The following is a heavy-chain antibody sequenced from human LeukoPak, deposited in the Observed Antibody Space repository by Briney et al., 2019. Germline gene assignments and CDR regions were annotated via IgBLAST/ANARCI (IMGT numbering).Heavy chain of an antibody. V-gene: IGHV3-48*02. CDR1: GFSFGSYW. J-gene: IGHJ3*02. D-gene: IGHD4-23*01. CDR2: ISSSTNTI. CDR3: ARGGYGANDDAFDI. Sequence: GGSLRLSCAASGFSFGSYWLNWVRQAPGKGLEWVSYISSSTNTIYYADSVKGRFTISRDNAKNSLFLQMNSLRDEDTAVYYCARGGYGANDDAFDIWGQGTMVTVSS.